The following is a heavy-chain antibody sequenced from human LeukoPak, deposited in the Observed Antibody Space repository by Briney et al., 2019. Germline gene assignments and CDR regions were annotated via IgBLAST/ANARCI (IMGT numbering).Heavy chain of an antibody. CDR3: ARGPYYYGSGTRHFDY. Sequence: GPLRLSCAASGFTFSSYWMSWVRQPPGKGLEWIGEINHSGSTNYNPSLKSRVTISVDTSKNQFSLKLSSVTAADTAVYYCARGPYYYGSGTRHFDYWGQGTLVTVSS. J-gene: IGHJ4*02. CDR1: GFTFSSYW. D-gene: IGHD3-10*01. V-gene: IGHV4-34*01. CDR2: INHSGST.